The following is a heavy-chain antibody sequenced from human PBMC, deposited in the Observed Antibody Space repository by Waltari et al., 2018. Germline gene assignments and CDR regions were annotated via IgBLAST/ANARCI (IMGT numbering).Heavy chain of an antibody. CDR1: GYTLTELS. Sequence: QVQLVQSGAEVTKPGASVKVSCKVSGYTLTELSMPWVRQAPGTGLEWMGGFDPEDGETIYAQKFQGRVTMTEDTSTDTAYMELSSLRSEDTAVYYCAAQSQGGVVISSYWYFDLWGRGTLVTVSS. CDR3: AAQSQGGVVISSYWYFDL. D-gene: IGHD3-3*01. CDR2: FDPEDGET. J-gene: IGHJ2*01. V-gene: IGHV1-24*01.